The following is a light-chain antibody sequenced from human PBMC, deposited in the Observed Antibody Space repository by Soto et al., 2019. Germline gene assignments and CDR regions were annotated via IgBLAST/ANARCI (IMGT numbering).Light chain of an antibody. V-gene: IGLV4-69*01. J-gene: IGLJ2*01. CDR3: QSWDTGIHRV. Sequence: QPVLAQSPSASASLGASVKLTCTLSSGHSTYAIAWHQQQPEKGPRYLMKLNSDGSHTKGDGIPERFSCSSSGAERYLSISSLQSEDEADYYCQSWDTGIHRVFGGGTKLTVL. CDR1: SGHSTYA. CDR2: LNSDGSH.